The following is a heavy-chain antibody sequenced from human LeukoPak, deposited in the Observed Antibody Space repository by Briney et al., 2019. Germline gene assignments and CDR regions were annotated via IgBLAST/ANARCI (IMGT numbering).Heavy chain of an antibody. CDR1: GYTFTSYY. J-gene: IGHJ4*02. CDR2: INPSGGST. CDR3: ARDGRAYCGGDCSSPYYFDY. Sequence: ASVKVSCKASGYTFTSYYMHWVRQAPGQGLEWMGIINPSGGSTSYAQKFQGRVTMTRDTSTSTVYMELSSLRSEDTAVYYCARDGRAYCGGDCSSPYYFDYWGQGTLVTVSS. V-gene: IGHV1-46*01. D-gene: IGHD2-21*02.